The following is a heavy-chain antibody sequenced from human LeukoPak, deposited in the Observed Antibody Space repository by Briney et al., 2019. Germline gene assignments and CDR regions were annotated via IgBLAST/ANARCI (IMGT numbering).Heavy chain of an antibody. CDR2: ISDSGSNT. Sequence: GGSLRLSCPASGFAFSSYAMSWVRQAPGKGLEWVSGISDSGSNTYYADSVKGRFTISRDNSKNTLYLQMNSLRAEDTAVYYCAEGGPWSDFDYWGQGTLVTVSS. D-gene: IGHD3-3*01. V-gene: IGHV3-23*01. CDR3: AEGGPWSDFDY. CDR1: GFAFSSYA. J-gene: IGHJ4*02.